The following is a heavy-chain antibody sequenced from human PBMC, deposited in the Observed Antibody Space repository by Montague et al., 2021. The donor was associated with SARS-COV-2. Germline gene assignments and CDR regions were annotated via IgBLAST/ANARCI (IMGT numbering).Heavy chain of an antibody. J-gene: IGHJ4*02. CDR3: ARGDHPQSASWYFFDT. Sequence: SETLSLTCTVSGGSINYYYWHWLRQSAAKGLEWIGRIYSSGNANYSPSLKSRVTMSVDTSQNQFSLKLNSLTAGDTAVYYCARGDHPQSASWYFFDTWGQGALVTVSS. CDR1: GGSINYYY. D-gene: IGHD6-13*01. V-gene: IGHV4-4*07. CDR2: IYSSGNA.